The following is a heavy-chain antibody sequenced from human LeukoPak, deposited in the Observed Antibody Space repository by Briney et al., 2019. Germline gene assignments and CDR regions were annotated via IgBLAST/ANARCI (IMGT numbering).Heavy chain of an antibody. CDR1: GGSISSSSYY. Sequence: MPSETLSLTCTVSGGSISSSSYYWGWIRQPPGKGLEWIGSIYYSGSTYYNPSLKSRVTISVDTSKNQFSLKLSSVTAADTAVYYCARTTVGEDYWGQGTLVTVSS. CDR2: IYYSGST. J-gene: IGHJ4*02. D-gene: IGHD4-23*01. CDR3: ARTTVGEDY. V-gene: IGHV4-39*07.